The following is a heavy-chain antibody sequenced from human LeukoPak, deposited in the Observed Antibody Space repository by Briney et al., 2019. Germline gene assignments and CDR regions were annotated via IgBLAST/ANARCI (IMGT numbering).Heavy chain of an antibody. CDR2: IWYDGSNK. D-gene: IGHD4-23*01. V-gene: IGHV3-33*01. J-gene: IGHJ4*02. Sequence: GGSLRLSCAASGFTFSSYGMHWVRQAPGKGLEWVAVIWYDGSNKYYADSVKGRFTISRDNSKNTLYLQMNSLRAEDTAVYYCARDPGFRSYGGSSVGAGHLLYWRQGTLVTVSS. CDR1: GFTFSSYG. CDR3: ARDPGFRSYGGSSVGAGHLLY.